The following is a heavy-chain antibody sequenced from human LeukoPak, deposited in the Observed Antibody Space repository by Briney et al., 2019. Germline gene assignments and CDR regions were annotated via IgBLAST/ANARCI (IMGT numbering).Heavy chain of an antibody. CDR2: INPNSGGT. J-gene: IGHJ4*02. CDR3: ARGDTRNPTLFDY. CDR1: GYTFTGYY. Sequence: GASVKVSCKASGYTFTGYYMHWVRQAPGQGLEWMGWINPNSGGTNYAQKFQGRVTMTRDTSISTAYMELSRLRSDDTAVYYCARGDTRNPTLFDYWGQGTLVTVSS. V-gene: IGHV1-2*02. D-gene: IGHD3-16*01.